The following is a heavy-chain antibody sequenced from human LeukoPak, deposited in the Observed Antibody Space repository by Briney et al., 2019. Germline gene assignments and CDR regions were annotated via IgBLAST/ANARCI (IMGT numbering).Heavy chain of an antibody. Sequence: SVKVSCKASGGTFSTYSITWVRQAPGQGLEWMGRIIPILGVPNYAQKFQGRLTITADKSTSTAYMDLSSLRSEDTAVYYCAKNPVGATYYYYYYMDVWGKGTTVTVSS. CDR3: AKNPVGATYYYYYYMDV. CDR1: GGTFSTYS. CDR2: IIPILGVP. D-gene: IGHD1-26*01. J-gene: IGHJ6*03. V-gene: IGHV1-69*02.